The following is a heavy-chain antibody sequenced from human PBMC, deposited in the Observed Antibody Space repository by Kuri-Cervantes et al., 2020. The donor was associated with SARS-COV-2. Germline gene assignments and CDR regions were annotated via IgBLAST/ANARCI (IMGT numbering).Heavy chain of an antibody. CDR3: ARERGLRGWFDP. CDR2: IYSGGST. Sequence: GESLKISCAASGFTVSSNYMSWVRQAPGKGLEWVSVIYSGGSTYYADSVKGRFTISRDNSKNTLYLQMSSLRAEDTAAYYCARERGLRGWFDPWGQGTLVTVSS. V-gene: IGHV3-53*01. J-gene: IGHJ5*02. CDR1: GFTVSSNY.